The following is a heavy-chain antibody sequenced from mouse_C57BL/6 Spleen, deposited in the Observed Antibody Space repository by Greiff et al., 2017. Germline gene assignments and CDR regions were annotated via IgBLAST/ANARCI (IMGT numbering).Heavy chain of an antibody. J-gene: IGHJ1*03. CDR1: GFTFSDYY. CDR2: ISNGGGSP. Sequence: QLVESGGGLVQPGGSLKLSCAASGFTFSDYYMYLVRQTPEKRLEWVAYISNGGGSPSYPDTVKGRLTIPRNNAKNTLYLQVGRLQSGDTAMYYCAKPDWYFDVWGTGTTVTVSS. V-gene: IGHV5-12*01. CDR3: AKPDWYFDV.